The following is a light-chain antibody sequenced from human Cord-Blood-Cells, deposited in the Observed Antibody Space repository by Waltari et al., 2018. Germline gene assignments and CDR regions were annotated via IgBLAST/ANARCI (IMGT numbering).Light chain of an antibody. V-gene: IGKV1-8*01. Sequence: AIRITQSPSSLSASTGDRVTITCRASQGISSYLAWYQQKPGKAPKLLIYAASTLQSGVPSRCSGSGSGTDFTLTISCLQSEDFATYYWQQYYSYPRTFGQGTKVEIK. CDR3: QQYYSYPRT. CDR1: QGISSY. CDR2: AAS. J-gene: IGKJ1*01.